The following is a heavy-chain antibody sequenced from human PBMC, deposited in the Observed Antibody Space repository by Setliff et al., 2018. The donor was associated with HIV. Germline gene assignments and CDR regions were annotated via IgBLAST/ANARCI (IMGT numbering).Heavy chain of an antibody. D-gene: IGHD3-16*01. V-gene: IGHV1-2*02. CDR1: GYLFTGYY. CDR2: INVNSGGT. J-gene: IGHJ5*02. Sequence: ASVKVSCKASGYLFTGYYMHWVRQAPGQGLEWMGWINVNSGGTKYARKFQGRVTMTRDTSISTAYMELNSLRSDDTAVYYCATAGGRSWFDPWGPGTLVTVSS. CDR3: ATAGGRSWFDP.